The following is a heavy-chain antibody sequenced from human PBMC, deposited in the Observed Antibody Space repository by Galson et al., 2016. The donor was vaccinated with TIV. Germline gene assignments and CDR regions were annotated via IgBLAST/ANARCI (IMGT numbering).Heavy chain of an antibody. CDR2: IKNKADGGTT. Sequence: SLRLSCAVSGLTFRNAWMNWVRQAPGKGLEWVGRIKNKADGGTTDYAAPVKDRFSISRDDSRNTVYLEMDNLKTEDTAVYYCTTWGRLVGDYDAYWGQGTLVTVSS. D-gene: IGHD2-21*01. CDR1: GLTFRNAW. V-gene: IGHV3-15*01. J-gene: IGHJ4*02. CDR3: TTWGRLVGDYDAY.